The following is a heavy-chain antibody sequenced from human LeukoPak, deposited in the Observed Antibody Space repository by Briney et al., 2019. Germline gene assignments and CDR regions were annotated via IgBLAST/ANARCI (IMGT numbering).Heavy chain of an antibody. CDR1: GFTFSSYA. Sequence: PGGSLRLSCAAPGFTFSSYAMSWVRQAPGKGLEWVSAISGSGGSTYYADSVKGRFTISRDNSKNTLYLQMNSLRAEDTAVYYCAKVPGRYFDWLSGIWFDPWGQGTLVTVSS. J-gene: IGHJ5*02. D-gene: IGHD3-9*01. V-gene: IGHV3-23*01. CDR3: AKVPGRYFDWLSGIWFDP. CDR2: ISGSGGST.